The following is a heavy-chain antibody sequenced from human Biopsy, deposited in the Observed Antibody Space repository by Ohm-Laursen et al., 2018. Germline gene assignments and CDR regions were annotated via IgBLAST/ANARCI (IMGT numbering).Heavy chain of an antibody. V-gene: IGHV3-48*03. CDR2: IYGGGSPV. CDR1: GFAFNLYE. D-gene: IGHD3-3*01. J-gene: IGHJ6*02. Sequence: SLRLSCAASGFAFNLYEMNWVRQAPGKGMEWISYIYGGGSPVSYADSVKGRFTISRDNAKNSLYLQMNSLRAEDTAVYYCARNMDLWSGTYYYYGMDVWGQGTTVTVSS. CDR3: ARNMDLWSGTYYYYGMDV.